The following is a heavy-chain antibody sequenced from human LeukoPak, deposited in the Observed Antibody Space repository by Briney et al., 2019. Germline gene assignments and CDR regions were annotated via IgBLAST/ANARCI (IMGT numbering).Heavy chain of an antibody. CDR2: IFYAGST. D-gene: IGHD5-18*01. CDR1: GGSIRSYY. V-gene: IGHV4-59*08. J-gene: IGHJ4*02. Sequence: PSETLSLTCTVSGGSIRSYYWSWIRQPPGKGLEWIGYIFYAGSTTYNPSLKSRVTISIDTSKNQFSLKLNSVTAADTAVYYCASGDRGYSYGPLDYWGQGTLVTVYS. CDR3: ASGDRGYSYGPLDY.